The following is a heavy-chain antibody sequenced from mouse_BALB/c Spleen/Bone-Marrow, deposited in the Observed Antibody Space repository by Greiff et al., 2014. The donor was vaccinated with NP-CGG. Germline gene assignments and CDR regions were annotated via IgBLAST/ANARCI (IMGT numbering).Heavy chain of an antibody. Sequence: VQLKQSGPELVKPGASVKISCKASGYTFTDYNMHRVKQSHGKSLEWIGYTYPYNGGTGGTGYNQKFKSKAILTVDKSSSTAYMELRSLTSEDSAVYYCARELGGAYWGQGTLVTVSA. V-gene: IGHV1S29*02. J-gene: IGHJ3*01. D-gene: IGHD4-1*01. CDR3: ARELGGAY. CDR2: TYPYNGGTGGT. CDR1: GYTFTDYN.